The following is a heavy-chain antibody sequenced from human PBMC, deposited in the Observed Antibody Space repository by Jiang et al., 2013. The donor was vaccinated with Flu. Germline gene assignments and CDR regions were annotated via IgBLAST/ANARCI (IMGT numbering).Heavy chain of an antibody. CDR1: GFTFSSYW. Sequence: SGFTFSSYWMHWVRQAPGKGLVWVSRINSDGSSTSYADSVKGRFTIPRDNAKNTLYLQMNSLRAEDTAVYYCARGLAARPSIDFDYWGQGTLVTVSS. D-gene: IGHD6-6*01. CDR2: INSDGSST. CDR3: ARGLAARPSIDFDY. V-gene: IGHV3-74*01. J-gene: IGHJ4*02.